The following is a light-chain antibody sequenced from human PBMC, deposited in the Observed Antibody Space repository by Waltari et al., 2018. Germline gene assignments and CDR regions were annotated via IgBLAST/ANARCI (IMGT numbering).Light chain of an antibody. CDR3: QQGEASPYT. J-gene: IGKJ2*01. CDR2: AAS. CDR1: QDVRSW. Sequence: DILMTQSPSSVSASVGDRVTLTCRASQDVRSWLAWYQQKPGKAPNLLIYAASSLQSGVPSRFSGSGSGTHFTLTISSLQPEDFATYYCQQGEASPYTFGQGTKLEIK. V-gene: IGKV1-12*01.